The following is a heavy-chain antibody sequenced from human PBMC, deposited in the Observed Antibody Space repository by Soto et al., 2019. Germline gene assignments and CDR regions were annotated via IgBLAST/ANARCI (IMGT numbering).Heavy chain of an antibody. V-gene: IGHV3-30-3*01. CDR2: ISYDGSNK. D-gene: IGHD1-26*01. CDR1: GFTFSRYA. CDR3: ARDRGSYYGGFDY. Sequence: GGSLRLSCAASGFTFSRYAMHWVRQAPGKGLEWVAVISYDGSNKYYADSVKGRFTISRDNSKNTLYLQMNSLRAEDTAVYYCARDRGSYYGGFDYWGQGTLVTVSS. J-gene: IGHJ4*02.